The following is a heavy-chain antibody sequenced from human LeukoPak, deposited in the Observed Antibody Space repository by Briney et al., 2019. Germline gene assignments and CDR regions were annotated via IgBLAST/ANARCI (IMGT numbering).Heavy chain of an antibody. Sequence: ASVKVSCKASGGTCSSYAISWVRQAPGQGLEWMGGIIPIFGTANYAQKFQGRVTITADESTSTAYIELSSLRSEDTAVYYCARDRIAAAGYFDYWGQGTLVTVSS. CDR2: IIPIFGTA. CDR1: GGTCSSYA. CDR3: ARDRIAAAGYFDY. J-gene: IGHJ4*02. D-gene: IGHD6-13*01. V-gene: IGHV1-69*01.